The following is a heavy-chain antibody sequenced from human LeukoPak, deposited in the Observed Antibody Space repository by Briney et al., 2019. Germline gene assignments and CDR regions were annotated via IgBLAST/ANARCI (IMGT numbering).Heavy chain of an antibody. D-gene: IGHD2-15*01. J-gene: IGHJ6*04. CDR2: IVSSGAVI. Sequence: GGSPRLSCEASGFTFRSYSMNWVRQAPGKGLEWVSYIVSSGAVIHYADSVKGRFTISRDNAKNSLYLHMNSLRGEDTAVYYCARRSPGSLYYYSMDVWGKGTTVTVSS. CDR1: GFTFRSYS. V-gene: IGHV3-48*01. CDR3: ARRSPGSLYYYSMDV.